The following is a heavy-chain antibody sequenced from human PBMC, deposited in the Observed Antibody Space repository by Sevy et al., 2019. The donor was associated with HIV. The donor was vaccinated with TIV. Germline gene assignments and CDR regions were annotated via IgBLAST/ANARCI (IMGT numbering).Heavy chain of an antibody. V-gene: IGHV4-59*08. J-gene: IGHJ4*02. D-gene: IGHD3-3*01. CDR1: DDSINSYY. Sequence: SETLSLRCSVSDDSINSYYWSWIRQPPGKGLEGIGYIYNNIGSTSYNPSLTSRVTISVDTSKNQFSLKLTSVTAADTAVYYCARGAVVIGTAATPVLDFWGQGSLVTVSS. CDR2: IYNNIGST. CDR3: ARGAVVIGTAATPVLDF.